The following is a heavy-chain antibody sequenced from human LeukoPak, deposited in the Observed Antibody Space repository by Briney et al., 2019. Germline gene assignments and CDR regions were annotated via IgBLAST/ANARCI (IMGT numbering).Heavy chain of an antibody. V-gene: IGHV4-59*01. CDR3: ARGGGYASPIGY. CDR2: IYHSGST. J-gene: IGHJ4*02. CDR1: GDSISTYF. D-gene: IGHD5-12*01. Sequence: PSETLSLTWRLSGDSISTYFWSCIPPPPGRRVECIGYIYHSGSTNYNPSLKSRVTISVDTSKNQFSLKLSSVTAADTAVYYCARGGGYASPIGYWGQGALVTVSS.